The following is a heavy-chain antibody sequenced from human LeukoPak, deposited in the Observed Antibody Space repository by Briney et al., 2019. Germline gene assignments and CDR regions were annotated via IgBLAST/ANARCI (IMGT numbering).Heavy chain of an antibody. J-gene: IGHJ4*02. Sequence: SETLSLTCAVYGGSFSGYYWSWIRQPPGKGLEWIGEINHSGSTNYNPSLKSRVTISVDTSKNQFSLKLSSVTAADTAVYYCARTYPLGETDYWGQGTLVTVSS. D-gene: IGHD3-16*01. CDR1: GGSFSGYY. V-gene: IGHV4-34*01. CDR3: ARTYPLGETDY. CDR2: INHSGST.